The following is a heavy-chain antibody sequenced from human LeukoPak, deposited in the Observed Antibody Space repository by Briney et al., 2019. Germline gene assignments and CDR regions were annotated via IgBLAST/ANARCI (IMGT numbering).Heavy chain of an antibody. J-gene: IGHJ4*02. Sequence: ASVKVSCKASGYTFTGYYMHWVRQAPGQGLEWMGWINPNSGGTNYAQKFQGRVTMTRDTSISTAYMELSRLRSDDTAVYYCARRPSGMGGFDYWGQGTLVTVSS. D-gene: IGHD3-16*01. V-gene: IGHV1-2*02. CDR1: GYTFTGYY. CDR2: INPNSGGT. CDR3: ARRPSGMGGFDY.